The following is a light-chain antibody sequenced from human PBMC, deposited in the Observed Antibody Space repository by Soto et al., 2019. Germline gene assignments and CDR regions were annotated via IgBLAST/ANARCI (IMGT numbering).Light chain of an antibody. J-gene: IGKJ5*01. CDR1: HNIDTY. Sequence: IQMTQSPSSLSASVGDRVTITCRASHNIDTYLNWYQQKPGKAPILLIYAASSLQSGVPSRFSGSGSGTDFTLTISSRQPEDFATYYCQQTYSLPPDSTFGQGTRLDIK. CDR2: AAS. CDR3: QQTYSLPPDST. V-gene: IGKV1-39*01.